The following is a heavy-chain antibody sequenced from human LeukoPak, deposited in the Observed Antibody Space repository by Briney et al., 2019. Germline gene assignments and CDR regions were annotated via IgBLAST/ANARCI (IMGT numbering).Heavy chain of an antibody. V-gene: IGHV4-34*01. CDR2: INHSGST. D-gene: IGHD3-22*01. CDR1: GGSFSGYY. CDR3: ARLARTPRYYYDSSGRFDY. Sequence: SETLSLTCAVYGGSFSGYYWSWIRQPPGKGLEWIGEINHSGSTNYNPSLKSRVTISVDTSKNQFSLKLSSVTAADTAVYYCARLARTPRYYYDSSGRFDYWGQGTLVTVSS. J-gene: IGHJ4*02.